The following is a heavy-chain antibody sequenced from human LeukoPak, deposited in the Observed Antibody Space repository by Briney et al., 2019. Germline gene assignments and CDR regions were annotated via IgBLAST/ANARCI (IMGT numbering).Heavy chain of an antibody. CDR2: IIPIFGTA. V-gene: IGHV1-69*05. Sequence: SVKVSCKASGGTFSSYAISWVRQAPGQGLEWMGGIIPIFGTANYAQKFQGRVTITTDESTSTAYVELSSLRSEDPAVYYCASAYCSCYRLGNWFDPWGPGNLVTVSS. J-gene: IGHJ5*02. CDR3: ASAYCSCYRLGNWFDP. CDR1: GGTFSSYA. D-gene: IGHD2-15*01.